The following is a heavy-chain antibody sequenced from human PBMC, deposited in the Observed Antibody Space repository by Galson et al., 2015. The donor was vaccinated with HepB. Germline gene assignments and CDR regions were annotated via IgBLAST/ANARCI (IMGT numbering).Heavy chain of an antibody. CDR1: VFSLSTSEEG. V-gene: IGHV2-5*02. CDR2: LYWDDDQ. Sequence: PALVKPTQTLTLTCTFSVFSLSTSEEGVGVAWIRQPPGKALEWLALLYWDDDQRYSPSLKNRLTISKDSSKDQVVLIMTRMDPMDTATYYCAHIRDSASVRFDSWGQGAQVTASS. D-gene: IGHD4-17*01. J-gene: IGHJ4*02. CDR3: AHIRDSASVRFDS.